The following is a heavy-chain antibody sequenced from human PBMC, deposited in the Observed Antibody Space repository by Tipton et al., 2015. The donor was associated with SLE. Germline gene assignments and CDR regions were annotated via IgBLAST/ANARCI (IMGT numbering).Heavy chain of an antibody. D-gene: IGHD6-19*01. Sequence: TLSLTCTVSGGSISSYYWSWFRQPPGKGLEWIGYIYYSGSTNYNPSLKSRVTISVDTSKNQFSLKLSSVTAADTAVYYCARVTAVAGSFDYWGQGTLVTVSS. CDR2: IYYSGST. V-gene: IGHV4-59*12. CDR1: GGSISSYY. CDR3: ARVTAVAGSFDY. J-gene: IGHJ4*02.